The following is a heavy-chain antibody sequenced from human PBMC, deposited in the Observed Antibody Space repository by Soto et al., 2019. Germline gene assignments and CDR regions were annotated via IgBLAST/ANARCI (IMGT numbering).Heavy chain of an antibody. CDR3: AKGSLYYYDSSGYSPGPDAFDI. J-gene: IGHJ3*02. Sequence: ASVKVSCKASGYSVTSYYMRWVRQAPGQGLEWMGIINPNSGSTTYAQKFQGRVTMTRDTSTSTVYMELTSLTSGDTAVYYCAKGSLYYYDSSGYSPGPDAFDIWGQGTMVTVSS. CDR1: GYSVTSYY. D-gene: IGHD3-22*01. V-gene: IGHV1-46*01. CDR2: INPNSGST.